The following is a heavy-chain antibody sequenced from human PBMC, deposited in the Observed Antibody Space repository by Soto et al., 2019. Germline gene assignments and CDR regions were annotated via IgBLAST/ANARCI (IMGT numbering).Heavy chain of an antibody. CDR3: AYTAVGGTTDFDL. CDR1: GFTFSASA. V-gene: IGHV3-73*01. CDR2: IRSNGRK. J-gene: IGHJ5*02. D-gene: IGHD6-19*01. Sequence: RGSLRLSCAASGFTFSASAMPWVRQASGKGLEWVGRIRSNGRKAYAASMKGRFTISRDDSKKTAYLQLNSLKTEDTAVYYCAYTAVGGTTDFDLWGPGTLVTVSS.